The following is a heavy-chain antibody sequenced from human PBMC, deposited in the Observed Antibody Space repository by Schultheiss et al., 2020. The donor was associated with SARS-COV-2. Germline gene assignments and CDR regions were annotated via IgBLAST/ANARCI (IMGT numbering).Heavy chain of an antibody. Sequence: SETLSLTCSVSGGSIGRSGYYWGWIRQSPGKGLEWIGSVYYSGSTNYNPSLKSRVTISVDTSKNQFSLKLSSVTAADTAVYYCARVAVGNYYHYYYMDVWGKGTTVTVSS. CDR3: ARVAVGNYYHYYYMDV. CDR1: GGSIGRSGYY. V-gene: IGHV4-39*07. J-gene: IGHJ6*03. D-gene: IGHD6-19*01. CDR2: VYYSGST.